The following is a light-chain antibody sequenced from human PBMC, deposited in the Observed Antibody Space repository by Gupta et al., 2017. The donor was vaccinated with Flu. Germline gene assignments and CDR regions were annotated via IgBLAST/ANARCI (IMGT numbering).Light chain of an antibody. CDR3: SSYAGSNNLV. V-gene: IGLV2-8*01. J-gene: IGLJ3*02. CDR2: EVI. Sequence: QSALTQPPSASGSPGQSVTISCTGTSSDVGGYNYVSWYQQHPTKAPKRLIYEVIKRTSGVPDRFSGSKSGNTASLTVSALQTEDEADYYCSSYAGSNNLVFGGGTKLTVL. CDR1: SSDVGGYNY.